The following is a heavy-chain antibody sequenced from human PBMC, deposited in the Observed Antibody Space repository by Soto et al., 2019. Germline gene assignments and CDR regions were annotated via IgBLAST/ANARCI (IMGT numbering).Heavy chain of an antibody. CDR2: IYYSGST. CDR1: GGSISSSNYY. V-gene: IGHV4-39*01. CDR3: ARQGMTTVTYVPHPSADY. D-gene: IGHD4-17*01. Sequence: QLQLQESGPGLVKPSETLSLTCTVSGGSISSSNYYWGWIRQPPGKGLEWIGSIYYSGSTYYNPSLKSRVTISVDTSKNQFSLKLSSVTAADTAVYYCARQGMTTVTYVPHPSADYWGQGALVTVSS. J-gene: IGHJ4*02.